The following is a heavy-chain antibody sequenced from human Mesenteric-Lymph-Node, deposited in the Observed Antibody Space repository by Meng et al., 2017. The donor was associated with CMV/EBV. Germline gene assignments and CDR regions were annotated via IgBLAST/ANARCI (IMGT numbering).Heavy chain of an antibody. Sequence: LSCSASGITFSSHAMSWVRQAPGKGLEWISRINSDGSSTSYADSVKGRFTISRDNAKNTLYLQMNSLRAEDTAVYYCARDVYNWFDPWGQGTLVTVSS. J-gene: IGHJ5*02. CDR3: ARDVYNWFDP. V-gene: IGHV3-74*01. CDR1: GITFSSHA. CDR2: INSDGSST.